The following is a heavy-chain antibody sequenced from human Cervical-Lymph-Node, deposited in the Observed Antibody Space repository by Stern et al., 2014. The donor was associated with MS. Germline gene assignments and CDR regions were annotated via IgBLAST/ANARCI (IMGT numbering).Heavy chain of an antibody. V-gene: IGHV3-9*01. CDR1: GFTLDDYA. D-gene: IGHD3-16*01. CDR2: SSWNSGKI. Sequence: EVQLVESGGGLVQPGRSLRLSCEASGFTLDDYAMHWVRQGPGKGLELVSGSSWNSGKIGYADSVKGRFTISRDNAKNSLYLQMNSLRAEDTALYYCAKPLYHSYGMDVWGQGTTVTVSS. CDR3: AKPLYHSYGMDV. J-gene: IGHJ6*02.